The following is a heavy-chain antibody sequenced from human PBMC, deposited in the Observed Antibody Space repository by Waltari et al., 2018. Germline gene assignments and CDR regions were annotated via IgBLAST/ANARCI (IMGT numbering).Heavy chain of an antibody. CDR2: MNPNSGNT. CDR3: ATATYDYVWGSYRYNFDY. D-gene: IGHD3-16*02. CDR1: GYTCTSYD. Sequence: QVQLVQSGAEVKKPGASVTVSCKASGYTCTSYDLIWVRQATGQGLEWMGWMNPNSGNTGYAQKFQGRVTMTRNTSISTAYMELSSLRSEDTAVYYCATATYDYVWGSYRYNFDYWGQGTQVTVSS. V-gene: IGHV1-8*01. J-gene: IGHJ4*02.